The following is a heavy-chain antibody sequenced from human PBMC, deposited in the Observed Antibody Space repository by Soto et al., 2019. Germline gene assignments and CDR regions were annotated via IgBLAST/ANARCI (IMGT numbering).Heavy chain of an antibody. J-gene: IGHJ4*02. CDR3: ARSPGGVTTSYYFDY. D-gene: IGHD4-17*01. Sequence: SETLSLTCTVSGGSISSYYWSWIRQPPGKGLEWIGYIYYSGSTNYNPSLKSRVTISVDTSKNQFSLKLSSVTAADTAVYYCARSPGGVTTSYYFDYWGQGTLVTVPS. V-gene: IGHV4-59*01. CDR2: IYYSGST. CDR1: GGSISSYY.